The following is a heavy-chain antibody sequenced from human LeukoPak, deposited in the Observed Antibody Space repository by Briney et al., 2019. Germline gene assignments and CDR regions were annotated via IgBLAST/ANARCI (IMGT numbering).Heavy chain of an antibody. CDR2: INHSGST. J-gene: IGHJ3*02. Sequence: SETLSLTCAVYGGSFSAYYWSWIRQPPGKGLEWIGEINHSGSTNYNPSLKGRVTISVDTSKNQFSLKLSSVTAADTAVYYCARDRSIAARLDWSGAFDIWGQGTMVTVSS. V-gene: IGHV4-34*01. D-gene: IGHD6-6*01. CDR3: ARDRSIAARLDWSGAFDI. CDR1: GGSFSAYY.